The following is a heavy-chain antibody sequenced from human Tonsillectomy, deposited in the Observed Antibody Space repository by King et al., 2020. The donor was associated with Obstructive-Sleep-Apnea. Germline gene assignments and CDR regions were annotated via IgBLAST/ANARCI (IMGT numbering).Heavy chain of an antibody. V-gene: IGHV3-30*04. CDR2: ISFDGMNE. J-gene: IGHJ4*02. CDR3: ARVAYVWGTYRYTAPVDY. CDR1: GFTFSTYA. Sequence: QLVQSGGGVVQPGRSLRLSCAASGFTFSTYATHWVRQAPGKGLEWVAIISFDGMNEYHADSVKGRFTISRDNSKNTLYLQMNSLRAEDTAVYYCARVAYVWGTYRYTAPVDYWGQGTLVTVSS. D-gene: IGHD3-16*02.